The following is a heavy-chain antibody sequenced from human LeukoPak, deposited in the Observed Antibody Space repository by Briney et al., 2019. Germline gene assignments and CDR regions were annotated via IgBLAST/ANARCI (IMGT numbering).Heavy chain of an antibody. V-gene: IGHV3-48*01. J-gene: IGHJ3*02. CDR1: GFTFSSYS. D-gene: IGHD3-9*01. CDR2: ISSSSSTI. Sequence: GGSLILSCAASGFTFSSYSMNWVRQAPGKGLEWVSYISSSSSTIYYAASVRGRFTISRDNAKNSLYLQMNSLRAEDTAVYFFFQADDSIRYFDWLPSAGAFDIWGQGTMVTVSS. CDR3: FQADDSIRYFDWLPSAGAFDI.